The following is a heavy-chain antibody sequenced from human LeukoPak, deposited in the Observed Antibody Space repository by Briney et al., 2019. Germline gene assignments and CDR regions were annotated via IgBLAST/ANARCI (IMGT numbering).Heavy chain of an antibody. J-gene: IGHJ5*02. CDR2: MYGDVSDI. CDR1: GFTFSDSW. Sequence: GGSLRLSCEVSGFTFSDSWMHWVRQTPGKGLVWVPRMYGDVSDISYADSVKGRFTISRDNAKNTVYLQMNRLRGEDTAVYYCARDLGLRGSTWGQGTLVTVSS. V-gene: IGHV3-74*01. D-gene: IGHD4-23*01. CDR3: ARDLGLRGST.